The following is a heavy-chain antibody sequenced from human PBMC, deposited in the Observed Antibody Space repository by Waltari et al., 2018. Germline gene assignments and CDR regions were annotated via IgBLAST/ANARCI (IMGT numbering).Heavy chain of an antibody. CDR2: INTNRGGT. V-gene: IGHV1-2*02. CDR1: GYSFTGYY. D-gene: IGHD2-2*01. J-gene: IGHJ5*02. Sequence: QVQLVQSGAEVKKPGASVKVSCKASGYSFTGYYMHWVRKWHGQGLGRKGWINTNRGGTSNAQTSQGGVTMAREASMSTAYMGLRRLRSACTAVDSCLRGLRYRSGEAQAYGCSASCYWGWFERWRQGALVTVSP. CDR3: LRGLRYRSGEAQAYGCSASCYWGWFER.